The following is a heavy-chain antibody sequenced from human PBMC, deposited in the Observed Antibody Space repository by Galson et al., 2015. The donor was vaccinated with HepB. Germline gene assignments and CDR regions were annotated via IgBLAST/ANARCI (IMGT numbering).Heavy chain of an antibody. D-gene: IGHD4-17*01. CDR3: ARQAVTMTRRVPYYVDY. J-gene: IGHJ4*02. CDR1: GYSFSSYW. V-gene: IGHV5-51*01. CDR2: IYPGDSNI. Sequence: QSGAEVKKPGESLKISCKGSGYSFSSYWIAWVRQMPGKGLEWMGIIYPGDSNIRYSPSFQGQVTISADKSISTAYLQWSSLKASDTAMYYCARQAVTMTRRVPYYVDYWGQGTLVTVSS.